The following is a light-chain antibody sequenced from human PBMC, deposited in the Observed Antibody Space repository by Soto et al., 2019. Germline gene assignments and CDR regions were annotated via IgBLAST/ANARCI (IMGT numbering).Light chain of an antibody. J-gene: IGLJ2*01. CDR3: SSYAGSNTVV. V-gene: IGLV2-8*01. CDR1: SSDVGGYNY. Sequence: QSVLTQPPSASGSPGQSVTISCTGTSSDVGGYNYVSWYQQHPGKAPKLMIYEVNKRPSGVPERFSGSKSGNTASLTVSGLQAEDEADYYCSSYAGSNTVVFGGGTKVTVL. CDR2: EVN.